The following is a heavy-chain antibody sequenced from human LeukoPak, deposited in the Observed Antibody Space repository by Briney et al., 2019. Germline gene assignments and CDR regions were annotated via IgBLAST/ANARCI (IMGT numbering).Heavy chain of an antibody. D-gene: IGHD3-10*01. CDR2: IYYTGTT. Sequence: TSETLSLTCTVSGGSISSVPHYWSWIRQLPGKGLEWIGYIYYTGTTYYNPSLKSRVTISADTSKNLLSQKLTSVTAADSAVYYCARYYGSGDYSLNYFDYWGQGNLVTVSS. CDR1: GGSISSVPHY. CDR3: ARYYGSGDYSLNYFDY. V-gene: IGHV4-31*03. J-gene: IGHJ4*02.